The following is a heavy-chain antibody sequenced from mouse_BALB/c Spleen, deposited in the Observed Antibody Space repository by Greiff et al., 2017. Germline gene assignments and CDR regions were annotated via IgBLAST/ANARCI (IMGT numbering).Heavy chain of an antibody. CDR2: IWSGGST. Sequence: QVQLKESGPGLVQPSQSLSITCTVSGFSLTSYGVHWVRQSPGKGLEWLGVIWSGGSTDYNAAFISRLSISKDNSKSQVFFKMNSLQANDTAIYYCARGNWFYAMDYWGQGTSVTVSS. V-gene: IGHV2-2*02. J-gene: IGHJ4*01. D-gene: IGHD2-1*01. CDR3: ARGNWFYAMDY. CDR1: GFSLTSYG.